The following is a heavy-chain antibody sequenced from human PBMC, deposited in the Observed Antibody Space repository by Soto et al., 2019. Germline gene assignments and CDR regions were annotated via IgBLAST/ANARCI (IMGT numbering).Heavy chain of an antibody. CDR1: GGSISSSSYY. J-gene: IGHJ4*02. D-gene: IGHD2-15*01. V-gene: IGHV4-39*01. Sequence: QLQLQESGPGLVKPSETLSLTCTVSGGSISSSSYYWGWIRQPPGKGLEWIGSIYYSGSTYYNPSLKSRVTISVDTSKNQFSLKLSSVTAADTAVYYCATLEYCSGGSCYSPFDYWGQGTLVTVSS. CDR2: IYYSGST. CDR3: ATLEYCSGGSCYSPFDY.